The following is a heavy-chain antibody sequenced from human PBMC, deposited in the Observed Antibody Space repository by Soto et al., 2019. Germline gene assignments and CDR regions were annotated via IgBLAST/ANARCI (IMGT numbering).Heavy chain of an antibody. CDR3: AKDLNGSGSFTSYYHYGMDV. CDR2: ISGSGRNT. Sequence: EVQMLESGGGLVHPGGSLRLSCAASGFTFSNYAMNWVRQAPGKGLEWVSSISGSGRNTYYADSVKGRLTISSDSSKNTLYLQMNSLRVEDTGVDYCAKDLNGSGSFTSYYHYGMDVWGQGTTVTVSS. V-gene: IGHV3-23*01. D-gene: IGHD3-10*01. J-gene: IGHJ6*02. CDR1: GFTFSNYA.